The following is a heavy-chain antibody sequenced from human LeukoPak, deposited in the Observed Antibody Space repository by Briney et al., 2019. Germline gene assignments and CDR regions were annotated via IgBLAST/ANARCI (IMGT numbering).Heavy chain of an antibody. CDR2: ISWNSGSI. CDR1: GFTFDDYA. V-gene: IGHV3-9*01. CDR3: AKAESLGLRNNAFDI. J-gene: IGHJ3*02. Sequence: GRSLRLSCAASGFTFDDYAMHWVRQAPGTGLELVSGISWNSGSIGYADSVKGRFTISRDNAKNSLYLQMNSLRAEDTALYYCAKAESLGLRNNAFDIWGQGTMVTVSS. D-gene: IGHD1-14*01.